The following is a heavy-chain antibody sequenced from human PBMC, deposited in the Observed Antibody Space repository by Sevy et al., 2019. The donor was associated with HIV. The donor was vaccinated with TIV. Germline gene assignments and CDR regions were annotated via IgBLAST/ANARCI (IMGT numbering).Heavy chain of an antibody. CDR1: GFTFSSYW. CDR2: IKQDGSEK. J-gene: IGHJ4*02. D-gene: IGHD1-26*01. CDR3: AREDGSGSYYFDY. V-gene: IGHV3-7*01. Sequence: GSLRLSCAASGFTFSSYWMSWVRQAPGKGLEWVANIKQDGSEKYYVDSVKGRFTISRDNAKNSLYLQMNSLRAEDTAVYYCAREDGSGSYYFDYWGQGTLVTVSS.